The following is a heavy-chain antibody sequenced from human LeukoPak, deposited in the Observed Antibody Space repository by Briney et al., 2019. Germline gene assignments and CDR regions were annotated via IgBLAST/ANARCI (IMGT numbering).Heavy chain of an antibody. CDR2: ISGSTSYI. J-gene: IGHJ4*02. Sequence: GGPLRLSCAASGFTFSHYNMNWVRQAPGKGLEWVSSISGSTSYIYYADSAKGRFTISRDNAKNSLFLQMNSLRAEDTAVYYCARDRSSDWHFDFWGPGTPVTVSS. D-gene: IGHD6-19*01. CDR1: GFTFSHYN. CDR3: ARDRSSDWHFDF. V-gene: IGHV3-21*01.